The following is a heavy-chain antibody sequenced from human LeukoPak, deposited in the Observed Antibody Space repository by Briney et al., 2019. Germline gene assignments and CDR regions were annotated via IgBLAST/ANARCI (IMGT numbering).Heavy chain of an antibody. CDR2: IYYSGST. J-gene: IGHJ3*02. CDR1: GGSISSYY. V-gene: IGHV4-59*08. CDR3: ARTIAGKQWLKNANGAFDI. D-gene: IGHD6-19*01. Sequence: SETLSLTCTVSGGSISSYYWSWIRQPPGKGLEWIGYIYYSGSTNYNPSLKSRVTISVDTSKNQFSLKLSSVTAADTAVYYCARTIAGKQWLKNANGAFDIWGQGTMVTVSS.